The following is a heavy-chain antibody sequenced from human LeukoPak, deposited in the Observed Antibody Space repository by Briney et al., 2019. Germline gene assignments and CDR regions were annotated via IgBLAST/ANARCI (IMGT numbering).Heavy chain of an antibody. CDR2: IRNDGSDK. Sequence: GGSLRLSCAASGFTFSNHGMHWVRLAPGKGLEWVAFIRNDGSDKYYGASVKGRFTISRDNPKNTVYLQMNSLRGEDTAEYYCAKDGAQYFDYWGQGILATVSS. D-gene: IGHD1-26*01. CDR1: GFTFSNHG. CDR3: AKDGAQYFDY. J-gene: IGHJ4*02. V-gene: IGHV3-30*02.